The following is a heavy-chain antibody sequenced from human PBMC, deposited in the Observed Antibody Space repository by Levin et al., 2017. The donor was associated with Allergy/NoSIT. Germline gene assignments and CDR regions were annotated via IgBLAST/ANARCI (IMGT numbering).Heavy chain of an antibody. CDR1: GGSISTSSYY. Sequence: SETLSLTCTVSGGSISTSSYYWDWIRQPPGKGLDWIASIHFSGTTYYNPSLKSRVTVSVDTSNNQFSLNLRSVTAADTAVYWCARRAYNDYRGGNWFDPWGQGTPVTVAS. V-gene: IGHV4-39*01. CDR3: ARRAYNDYRGGNWFDP. J-gene: IGHJ5*02. D-gene: IGHD4-11*01. CDR2: IHFSGTT.